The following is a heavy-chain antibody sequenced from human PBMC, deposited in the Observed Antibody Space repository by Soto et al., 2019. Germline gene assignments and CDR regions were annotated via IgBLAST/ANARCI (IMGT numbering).Heavy chain of an antibody. Sequence: GGSLRLSCAASGFTFSSYWMHWVRQAPGKGLVWVSRINSDGSSTSYADSVKGRFTISRDNAKNTLYLQMNSLRAEDTAVYYCARDLMVVAHGYYYYGRDVWGQGTTVTVSS. CDR3: ARDLMVVAHGYYYYGRDV. CDR1: GFTFSSYW. J-gene: IGHJ6*02. D-gene: IGHD2-15*01. CDR2: INSDGSST. V-gene: IGHV3-74*01.